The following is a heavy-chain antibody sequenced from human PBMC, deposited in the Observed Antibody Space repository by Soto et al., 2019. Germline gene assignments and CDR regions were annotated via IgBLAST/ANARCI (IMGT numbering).Heavy chain of an antibody. V-gene: IGHV4-59*01. CDR1: GRSISSYY. J-gene: IGHJ4*02. CDR2: IYYSGST. Sequence: SETLSLTCTGSGRSISSYYWSWIRQPPGKGLEWIGYIYYSGSTNYNPSLKSRVTISVDTSKNQFSLELSSLRSEDTAVYYCARVGITGTTGIDWGQGTLVTVSS. CDR3: ARVGITGTTGID. D-gene: IGHD1-20*01.